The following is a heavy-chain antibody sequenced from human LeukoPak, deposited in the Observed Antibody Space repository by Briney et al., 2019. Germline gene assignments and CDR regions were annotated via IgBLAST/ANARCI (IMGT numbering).Heavy chain of an antibody. V-gene: IGHV3-64*01. CDR2: ISSDGDAT. D-gene: IGHD6-13*01. Sequence: GGSLRLSCAASGFTFNSYAMQWVRQAPGEGLEYVSGISSDGDATYYANSVKERFIISRDNSKNTLYLQMNSLRAEDTAVYYCAKDPEIAAATNEAFDIWGQGTMVTVSS. CDR1: GFTFNSYA. CDR3: AKDPEIAAATNEAFDI. J-gene: IGHJ3*02.